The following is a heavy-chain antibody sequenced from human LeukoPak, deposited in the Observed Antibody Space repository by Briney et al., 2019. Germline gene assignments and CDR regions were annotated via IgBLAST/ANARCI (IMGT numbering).Heavy chain of an antibody. V-gene: IGHV3-53*01. CDR2: IYSGGST. CDR3: ARGSYHDSSGYYSGRAFDI. J-gene: IGHJ3*02. Sequence: GGSLRLSCAASGFTVSSNYMSWVRQAPGKGLKWVSVIYSGGSTYYADSVKGRFTISRDNSKNTLYLQMNSLRAEDTAVYYCARGSYHDSSGYYSGRAFDIWGQGTMVTVSS. D-gene: IGHD3-22*01. CDR1: GFTVSSNY.